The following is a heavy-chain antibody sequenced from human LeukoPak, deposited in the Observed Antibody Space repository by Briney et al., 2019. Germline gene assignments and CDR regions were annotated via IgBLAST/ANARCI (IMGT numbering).Heavy chain of an antibody. D-gene: IGHD2/OR15-2a*01. Sequence: PGGSLRLSCAASGFTFSSYSMNWVRQAPGKGLEWVSYISSSSSTIYYADSVKGRFTISGDNAKNSLYLQMNSLRAEDTAVYYCARALTFDAFDIWGQGTMVTVSS. V-gene: IGHV3-48*01. J-gene: IGHJ3*02. CDR2: ISSSSSTI. CDR3: ARALTFDAFDI. CDR1: GFTFSSYS.